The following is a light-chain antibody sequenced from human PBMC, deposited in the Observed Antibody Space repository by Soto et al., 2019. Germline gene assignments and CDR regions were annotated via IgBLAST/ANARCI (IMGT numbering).Light chain of an antibody. CDR3: SSYTDSTHVI. CDR2: DVS. CDR1: SSDVGGYNY. V-gene: IGLV2-14*01. J-gene: IGLJ2*01. Sequence: QSALTQPASVSGSHGQSITISCTGTSSDVGGYNYVSWFQQHPGKAPKLMIYDVSYRPSGVSNRFSGSKSGNTASLTISGLQAEDEADYYCSSYTDSTHVIFGGGTKVTVL.